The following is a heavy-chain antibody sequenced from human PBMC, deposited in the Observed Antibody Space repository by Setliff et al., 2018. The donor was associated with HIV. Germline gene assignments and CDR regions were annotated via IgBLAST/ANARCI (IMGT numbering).Heavy chain of an antibody. Sequence: SETLSLTCTVSGGSISSYYWSWIRQPPGKGLEWIGYIYRTGSTKYNPSLKSRVTISVDTSKNQFSLKLTSVTAADTAVYYCARGTKGIQLWYTLFFDYWGQGTRVTVSS. D-gene: IGHD5-18*01. CDR1: GGSISSYY. CDR3: ARGTKGIQLWYTLFFDY. V-gene: IGHV4-4*08. J-gene: IGHJ4*02. CDR2: IYRTGST.